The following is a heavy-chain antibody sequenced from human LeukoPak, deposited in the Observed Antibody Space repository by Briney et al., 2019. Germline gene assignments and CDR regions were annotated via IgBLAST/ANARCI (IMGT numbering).Heavy chain of an antibody. V-gene: IGHV1-2*02. CDR3: AKAGLGYSSSWDYYYYMDV. D-gene: IGHD6-13*01. J-gene: IGHJ6*03. Sequence: ASVKVSCKASGYTFTGYYMHWVRQAPGQGLEWMGWINPNSGGTNYAQKFQGRVTMTRDTSISTAYMELSRLRSDDTAVYYCAKAGLGYSSSWDYYYYMDVWGKGTTVTVSS. CDR1: GYTFTGYY. CDR2: INPNSGGT.